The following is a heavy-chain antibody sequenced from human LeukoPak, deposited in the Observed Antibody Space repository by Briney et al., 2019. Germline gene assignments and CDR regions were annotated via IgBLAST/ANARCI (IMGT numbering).Heavy chain of an antibody. CDR3: AHRQGYYYDTPRWFDP. V-gene: IGHV2-5*02. D-gene: IGHD3-22*01. Sequence: KXAGPTLVKPTQTLTLTCTFSGFSLSTSGVGGGWIRQPPGKAVEWLALIYWDDDKRYSPSLRRRLTITKDSSKNEVGLTVTKMDPVDTATYYCAHRQGYYYDTPRWFDPWGQGTLVTVSS. CDR1: GFSLSTSGVG. J-gene: IGHJ5*02. CDR2: IYWDDDK.